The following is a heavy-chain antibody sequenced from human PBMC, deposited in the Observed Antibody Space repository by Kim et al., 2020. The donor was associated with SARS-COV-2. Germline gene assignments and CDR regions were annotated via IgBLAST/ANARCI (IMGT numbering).Heavy chain of an antibody. D-gene: IGHD2-21*01. J-gene: IGHJ6*02. CDR3: ARDSPLGGIVVVGARSYYGMDV. CDR2: ISSSSSYI. V-gene: IGHV3-21*01. CDR1: GFTFSSYS. Sequence: GGSLRLSCAASGFTFSSYSMNWVRQAPGKGLEWVSSISSSSSYIYYADSVKGRFTISRDNAKNSLYLQMNSLRAEDTAVYYCARDSPLGGIVVVGARSYYGMDVWGQGTTVTVSS.